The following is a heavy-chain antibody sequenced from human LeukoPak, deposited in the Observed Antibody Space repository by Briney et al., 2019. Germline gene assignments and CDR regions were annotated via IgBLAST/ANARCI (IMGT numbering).Heavy chain of an antibody. CDR1: GGSISSGDYY. CDR3: AREIFGVVKDWFDP. CDR2: IYYSGST. V-gene: IGHV4-30-4*08. J-gene: IGHJ5*02. D-gene: IGHD3-3*01. Sequence: PSETLSLTCTVSGGSISSGDYYWSWIRQPPGKGLEWIGYIYYSGSTYYNLSLKSRVTISVDTSKNQFSLKLSSVTAADTAVYYCAREIFGVVKDWFDPWGQGTLVTVSS.